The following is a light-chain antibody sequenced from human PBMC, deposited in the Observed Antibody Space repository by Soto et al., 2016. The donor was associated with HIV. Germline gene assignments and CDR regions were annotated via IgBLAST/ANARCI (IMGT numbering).Light chain of an antibody. CDR1: QGISNY. CDR2: SAS. J-gene: IGKJ4*01. V-gene: IGKV1-27*01. CDR3: QSYNNARALT. Sequence: DIRMTQSPSSLSASLGDRVTITCRASQGISNYLAWYQQKPGRAPKLLIYSASTLQSGVPDRFRGSGSGTDFTLTISSLQPEDVATYFCQSYNNARALTFGGGTKVEIK.